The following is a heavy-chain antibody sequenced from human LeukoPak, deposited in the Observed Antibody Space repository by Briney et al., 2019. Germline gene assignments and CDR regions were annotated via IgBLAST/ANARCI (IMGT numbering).Heavy chain of an antibody. J-gene: IGHJ5*02. CDR1: GFTFSSYS. CDR3: ARDLRGYSYGYQGA. CDR2: ISSSSSYI. D-gene: IGHD5-18*01. V-gene: IGHV3-21*01. Sequence: PGGSLRLSCAASGFTFSSYSMNWVRQAPGKGLEWVSSISSSSSYIYYADSVKGRFTISRDNAKNSLYLQMNSLRAEDTAVYYCARDLRGYSYGYQGAWGQGTLVTVSS.